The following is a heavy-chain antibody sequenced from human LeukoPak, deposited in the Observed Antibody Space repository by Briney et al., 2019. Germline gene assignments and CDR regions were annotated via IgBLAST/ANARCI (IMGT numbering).Heavy chain of an antibody. CDR3: AKDLAASDYYDSSGYYYYYYYGMDV. V-gene: IGHV3-23*01. D-gene: IGHD3-22*01. J-gene: IGHJ6*02. Sequence: GGSLRLSCAASGFTFSSYAMSWVRQAPGKGLEWVSAISGSGGSTYYADSVKGRFTISRDNSKNTLYLQMNSLRAEDTAVYYCAKDLAASDYYDSSGYYYYYYYGMDVRGQGTTVTVSS. CDR1: GFTFSSYA. CDR2: ISGSGGST.